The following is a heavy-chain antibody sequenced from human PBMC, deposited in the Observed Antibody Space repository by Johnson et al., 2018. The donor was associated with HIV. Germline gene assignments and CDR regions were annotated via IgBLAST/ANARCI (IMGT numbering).Heavy chain of an antibody. CDR3: ARSDYDSSGYYAFDI. V-gene: IGHV3-13*01. CDR2: IGTAGDT. D-gene: IGHD3-22*01. J-gene: IGHJ3*02. Sequence: VQLVESGGGLVQPGGSLRLSCAASGFTFSSYDMHWVRQATGQGLEWVSAIGTAGDTYYPGSVKGRFTISRENAKNSLYLQMNSLRAGDTAVYYCARSDYDSSGYYAFDIWGQGTMVTVSS. CDR1: GFTFSSYD.